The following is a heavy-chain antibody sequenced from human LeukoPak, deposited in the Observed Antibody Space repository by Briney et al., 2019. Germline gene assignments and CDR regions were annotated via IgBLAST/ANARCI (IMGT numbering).Heavy chain of an antibody. CDR2: ISGSGSTL. CDR1: GFTFSDYY. D-gene: IGHD6-13*01. Sequence: GGSLRLSCAASGFTFSDYYMSWIRQAPGKGLEWVSYISGSGSTLYYADSVKGRFTISRDNAKNSLYLQMNSLRAEDTAVYYCAREGYSSSWYPVWGQGTLVTVSS. J-gene: IGHJ4*02. V-gene: IGHV3-11*01. CDR3: AREGYSSSWYPV.